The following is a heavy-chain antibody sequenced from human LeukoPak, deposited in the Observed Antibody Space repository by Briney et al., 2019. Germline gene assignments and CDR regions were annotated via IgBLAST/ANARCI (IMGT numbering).Heavy chain of an antibody. J-gene: IGHJ5*01. CDR1: GGSISSGDYY. CDR2: IYYSGST. CDR3: AREGTDILTGYYIIDS. Sequence: PSETLSLTCTVSGGSISSGDYYWSWIRQTPGKGLEWIGYIYYSGSTYYNPSLKSRVTISVDTSKNQFSLKLSSVTAADTAVYYCAREGTDILTGYYIIDSWGQGTLVTVSS. V-gene: IGHV4-30-4*01. D-gene: IGHD3-9*01.